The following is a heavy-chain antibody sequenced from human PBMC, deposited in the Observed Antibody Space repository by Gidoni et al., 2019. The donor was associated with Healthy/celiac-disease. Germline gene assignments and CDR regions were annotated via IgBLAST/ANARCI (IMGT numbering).Heavy chain of an antibody. V-gene: IGHV4-31*03. J-gene: IGHJ4*02. CDR3: ARDADYYDSSGYFRYFDY. CDR1: GGSIRSGGYY. Sequence: QVQLQESGPGLVKPSQTLSLTCTVSGGSIRSGGYYWSWIRQHPGKGLEWIGYIYYSGSTYYNPSLKSRVTISVDTSKNQFSLKLSSVTAADTAVYYCARDADYYDSSGYFRYFDYWGQGTLVTVSS. CDR2: IYYSGST. D-gene: IGHD3-22*01.